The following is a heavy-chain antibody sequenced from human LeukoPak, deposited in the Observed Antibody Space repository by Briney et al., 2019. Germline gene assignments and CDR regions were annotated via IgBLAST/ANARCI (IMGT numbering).Heavy chain of an antibody. Sequence: SETLSLTCTVSGGSISSNNRWGWVRQPPGKGLEWIGEIYHSGSPNYNPSLKSRVTISVDKSRNHFSLNLSSVTAADTAVYYCARVNINNWHSCDYWGQGTLVTVSS. CDR3: ARVNINNWHSCDY. V-gene: IGHV4-4*02. CDR2: IYHSGSP. CDR1: GGSISSNNR. J-gene: IGHJ4*02. D-gene: IGHD1-1*01.